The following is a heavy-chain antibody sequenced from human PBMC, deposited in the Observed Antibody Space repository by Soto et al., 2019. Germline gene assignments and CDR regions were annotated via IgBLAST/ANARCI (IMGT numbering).Heavy chain of an antibody. CDR1: GFTFSSYG. J-gene: IGHJ4*02. V-gene: IGHV3-23*01. CDR3: AKDRRAGGNSAFYFDF. D-gene: IGHD3-16*01. CDR2: ISATGGGT. Sequence: LRLSCAASGFTFSSYGMHWVRQAPGKGLEWVAVISATGGGTYYADSVKGRFTISRDNSHNTPYLQVHSLTAEDTAVYYCAKDRRAGGNSAFYFDFWGQGAQVTVSS.